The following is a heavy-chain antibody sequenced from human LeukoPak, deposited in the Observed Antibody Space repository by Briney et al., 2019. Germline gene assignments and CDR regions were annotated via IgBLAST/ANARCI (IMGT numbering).Heavy chain of an antibody. V-gene: IGHV3-30*02. CDR1: GFTFISYD. CDR2: IRYDGSNK. CDR3: AKSSGQPYYFDY. D-gene: IGHD2-8*02. Sequence: GGSLRLSCAASGFTFISYDMQWVRQAPGKGLEWVAFIRYDGSNKYYADSVKGRFTISRDNSKNTLYLQMNSLRAEDTAVYYCAKSSGQPYYFDYWGQGTLVTVSS. J-gene: IGHJ4*02.